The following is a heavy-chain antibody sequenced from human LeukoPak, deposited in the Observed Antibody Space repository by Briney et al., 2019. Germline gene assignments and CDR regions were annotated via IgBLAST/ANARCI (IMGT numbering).Heavy chain of an antibody. CDR1: GGTFSSYA. J-gene: IGHJ4*02. Sequence: ASVKVSCKASGGTFSSYAISWVRQAPGQGLEWMGGIIPIFGTANYAQKFQGRVTITADESTSTAYMELSSLRSEDTAVYYCARDADSSGSYPTFDYWGQGTLVTVSS. D-gene: IGHD1-26*01. CDR2: IIPIFGTA. CDR3: ARDADSSGSYPTFDY. V-gene: IGHV1-69*01.